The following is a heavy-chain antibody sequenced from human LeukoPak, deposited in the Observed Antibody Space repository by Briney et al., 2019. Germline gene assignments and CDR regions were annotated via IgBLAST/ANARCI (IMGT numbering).Heavy chain of an antibody. CDR3: ARWRGYDFSTDYYYYYMDV. J-gene: IGHJ6*03. Sequence: GASVKVSCKASGYTFTSYDINWVRQATGQGLEWMGWMNPNSGNTGYAQKFQGRVTITRNTSISTAYMELSSLRSEDTAVYYCARWRGYDFSTDYYYYYMDVWGKGTTVTVSS. D-gene: IGHD3-3*01. CDR2: MNPNSGNT. CDR1: GYTFTSYD. V-gene: IGHV1-8*01.